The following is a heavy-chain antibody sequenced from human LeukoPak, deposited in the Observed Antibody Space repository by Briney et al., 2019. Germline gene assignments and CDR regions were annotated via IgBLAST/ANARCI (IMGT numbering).Heavy chain of an antibody. CDR3: AKESGYCSSTSCYTNWFDP. D-gene: IGHD2-2*02. V-gene: IGHV3-33*06. CDR2: IWYDGSNK. J-gene: IGHJ5*02. Sequence: PGGSLRLSCAASGFTFSSYGMHWVRQAPGKGLEWVAVIWYDGSNKYYADSVKGRFTISRDNSKNTLYLQMNSLRAEDTAVYYCAKESGYCSSTSCYTNWFDPWGQGTLVTVSS. CDR1: GFTFSSYG.